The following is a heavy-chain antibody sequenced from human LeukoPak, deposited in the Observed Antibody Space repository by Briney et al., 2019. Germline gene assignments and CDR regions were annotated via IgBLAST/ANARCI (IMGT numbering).Heavy chain of an antibody. CDR3: AKDRLPMGADPWC. J-gene: IGHJ4*02. V-gene: IGHV3-23*01. CDR2: ISGSGGST. Sequence: PGGSLRLSCEASGFTFRDYSMTWVRQAPGKGLEWVSAISGSGGSTYYADSVKGRFTISRDNSKNTLYLQMNSLRAEDTAVYYCAKDRLPMGADPWCWGQGTLVTVSS. CDR1: GFTFRDYS. D-gene: IGHD1-26*01.